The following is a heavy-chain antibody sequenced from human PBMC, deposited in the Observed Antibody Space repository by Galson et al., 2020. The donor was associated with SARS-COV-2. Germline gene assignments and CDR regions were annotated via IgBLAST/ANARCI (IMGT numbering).Heavy chain of an antibody. D-gene: IGHD3-3*01. V-gene: IGHV3-15*01. CDR1: GFTFSNAW. CDR3: TTNPRHITIFGVAVIRWGHDC. Sequence: TGGSLRLSCAASGFTFSNAWMSWVRQAPGKGLEWVGRIKSKTDGGTTDYAAPVKGRFTISRDDSKNTLYLQMNSLKTEDTAVYYCTTNPRHITIFGVAVIRWGHDCWGQGTLVTVSS. CDR2: IKSKTDGGTT. J-gene: IGHJ4*02.